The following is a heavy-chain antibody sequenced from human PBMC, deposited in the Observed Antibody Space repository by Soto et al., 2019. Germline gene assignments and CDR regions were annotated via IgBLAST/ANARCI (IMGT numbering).Heavy chain of an antibody. CDR1: GGTISRYY. CDR3: ARDLWGYCGTDCYPLDV. V-gene: IGHV4-59*01. CDR2: MYNTGST. Sequence: SETLSLTCTVSGGTISRYYWSWIRQPPGKGLEWIGYMYNTGSTVYNPSFKSRVTISVDTSKNQFSLKLNSVTAADTAVYYCARDLWGYCGTDCYPLDVWGQGTTVTV. D-gene: IGHD2-21*02. J-gene: IGHJ6*02.